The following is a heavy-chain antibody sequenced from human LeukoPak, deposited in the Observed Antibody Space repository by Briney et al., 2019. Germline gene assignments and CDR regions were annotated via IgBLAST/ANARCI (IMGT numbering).Heavy chain of an antibody. CDR3: ARVLFYSSGNKSNRVDY. J-gene: IGHJ4*02. CDR1: GYTFTGYY. D-gene: IGHD6-19*01. V-gene: IGHV1-2*02. Sequence: GASVKVSCKASGYTFTGYYIHWVRQAPGQGLEWMGWINPNSGGTNNAQKFQGRVTMTRDTSISTAYMELSGLRSDDTAVYYCARVLFYSSGNKSNRVDYWGQGTLVTVSS. CDR2: INPNSGGT.